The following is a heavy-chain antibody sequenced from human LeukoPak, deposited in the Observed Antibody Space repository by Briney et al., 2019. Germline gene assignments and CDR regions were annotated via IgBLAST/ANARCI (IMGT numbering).Heavy chain of an antibody. D-gene: IGHD6-13*01. CDR3: ARGGCSSCLFDY. Sequence: SETLSLTCAVYGGSFSGYYWSWIRQPPGKGLEWIGEINHSGSTNYSPSLKSRVTISVDTSKNQFSLKLTSVTAADTAVYYCARGGCSSCLFDYWGQGTLVTVSS. CDR1: GGSFSGYY. CDR2: INHSGST. V-gene: IGHV4-34*01. J-gene: IGHJ4*02.